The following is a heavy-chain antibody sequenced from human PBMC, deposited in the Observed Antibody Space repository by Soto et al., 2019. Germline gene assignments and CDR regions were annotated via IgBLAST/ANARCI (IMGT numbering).Heavy chain of an antibody. CDR3: GVGEKVGAAGPAGGFDY. J-gene: IGHJ4*02. CDR2: ISGYNGNP. V-gene: IGHV1-18*04. D-gene: IGHD1-26*01. Sequence: QVQLVQSGAEVKKPGASVKVSCKTSGYTFTSYGISWGRQAPGQGLEWMGWISGYNGNPNDAQKLQGSVTMTTETWTTTAWMELGSLRSGDTAVDFCGVGEKVGAAGPAGGFDYWGQGTLVTVSS. CDR1: GYTFTSYG.